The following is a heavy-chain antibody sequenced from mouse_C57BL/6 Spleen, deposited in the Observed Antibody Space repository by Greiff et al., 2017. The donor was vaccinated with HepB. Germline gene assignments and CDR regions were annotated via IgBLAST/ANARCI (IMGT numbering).Heavy chain of an antibody. J-gene: IGHJ4*01. V-gene: IGHV5-9*01. CDR1: GSTFSSYT. CDR2: ISGGGGNT. D-gene: IGHD2-5*01. CDR3: ASAYYSNYPYAMDD. Sequence: EVQLQESGGGLVKPGGSLKLSCAASGSTFSSYTMSWVRQTPEKRLEWVATISGGGGNTYYQDSVKGRFTISRDNAKNTLYMQMSSLRSEDTALYYCASAYYSNYPYAMDDWGQGTSVTVSS.